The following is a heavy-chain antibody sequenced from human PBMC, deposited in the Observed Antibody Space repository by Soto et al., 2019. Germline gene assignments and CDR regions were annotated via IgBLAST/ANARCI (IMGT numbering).Heavy chain of an antibody. V-gene: IGHV4-61*01. Sequence: QVQLQESGPGLVKPSETLSLTCTVSGGSVSSGHYYWSWSRQPPGKGLEWIGYIYYSGSTNYKSPLKSRVTISVDTSKNQFSLKLSSVTAADTAVYYCARSGAGSGWLGGQGTLVTVSS. CDR1: GGSVSSGHYY. D-gene: IGHD6-19*01. CDR3: ARSGAGSGWL. J-gene: IGHJ4*02. CDR2: IYYSGST.